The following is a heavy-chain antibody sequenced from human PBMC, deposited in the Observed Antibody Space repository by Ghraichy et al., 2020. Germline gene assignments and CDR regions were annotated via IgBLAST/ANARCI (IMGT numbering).Heavy chain of an antibody. V-gene: IGHV1-8*01. Sequence: ASVKVSCKASGYTFTSYDINWVRQATGQGLEWMGWMNPNSGNTGYAKKFQGRVTMTRNTSISTAYMELSSLRSEDTAVYYCARGPPIFGVVILYYYGMDVWGQETTVTVSS. J-gene: IGHJ6*02. CDR3: ARGPPIFGVVILYYYGMDV. CDR2: MNPNSGNT. CDR1: GYTFTSYD. D-gene: IGHD3-3*01.